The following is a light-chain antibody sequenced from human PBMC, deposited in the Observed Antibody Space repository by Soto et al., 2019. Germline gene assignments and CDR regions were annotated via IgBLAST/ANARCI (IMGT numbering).Light chain of an antibody. CDR3: QHYSTSAFT. CDR2: GAS. CDR1: QSVSNY. J-gene: IGKJ3*01. Sequence: EIVLTQSPGTLSLSPGERATLSCRASQSVSNYLVWYRQRPGQAPRLLIHGASIRATGIPDRFSGSGSGTDFTLTIRRLEPEDFAVYYCQHYSTSAFTFGPGTKVDIK. V-gene: IGKV3-20*01.